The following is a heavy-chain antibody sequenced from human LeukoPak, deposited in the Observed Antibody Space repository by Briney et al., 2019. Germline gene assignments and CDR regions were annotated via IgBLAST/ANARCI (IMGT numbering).Heavy chain of an antibody. CDR3: ARQMTTLTLGRTFDK. J-gene: IGHJ3*02. CDR1: GDSFTGYF. Sequence: SETLSLTCSVSGDSFTGYFWPWVRLPPGKGLEWIGYVYYSGSETDSNPSLKSRVSMSADSSKKQFSLRLTSVSAADTAVYYCARQMTTLTLGRTFDKWGQGITVIVSS. CDR2: VYYSGSET. V-gene: IGHV4-59*01. D-gene: IGHD4-17*01.